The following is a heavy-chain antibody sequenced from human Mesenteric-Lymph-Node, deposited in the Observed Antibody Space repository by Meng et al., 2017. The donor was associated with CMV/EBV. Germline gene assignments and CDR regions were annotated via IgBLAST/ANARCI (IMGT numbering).Heavy chain of an antibody. J-gene: IGHJ4*02. D-gene: IGHD3-16*01. CDR3: ARWAYGFFDY. Sequence: CTVFDSSIINSGWSWLRKAPGRGLESIGGIYSSETTDYDPPLKSRVSMSLNKSKNHIYLSLTSVTAADTAVYYCARWAYGFFDYWGQGTLVTVSS. CDR1: DSSIINSG. CDR2: IYSSETT. V-gene: IGHV4-4*02.